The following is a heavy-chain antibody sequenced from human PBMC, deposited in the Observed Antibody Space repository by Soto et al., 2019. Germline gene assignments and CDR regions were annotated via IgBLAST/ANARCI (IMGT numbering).Heavy chain of an antibody. CDR1: GFTFSSFA. J-gene: IGHJ4*02. V-gene: IGHV3-23*01. CDR3: AKEGQYNWFLDY. Sequence: EVQLLESGGGLVQPGGSLRLSCVASGFTFSSFAMSWVRQVPGRGLELVSAISGGGDRTYYVDSVKGRFTISRDSPKXTLYXFMHXLXXEDTAVYYCAKEGQYNWFLDYWGQGALVTVSS. CDR2: ISGGGDRT. D-gene: IGHD1-1*01.